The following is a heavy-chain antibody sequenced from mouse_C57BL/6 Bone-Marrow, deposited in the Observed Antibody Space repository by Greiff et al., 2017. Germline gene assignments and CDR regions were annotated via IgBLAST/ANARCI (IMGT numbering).Heavy chain of an antibody. Sequence: QVQLQQPGAELVRPGSSVKLSCKASGYTFTSYWMHWVKQRPIQGLEWIGNIDPSDSETHYNQKFKDKATLTVDKSSSTAYMQLSSLTSEDSAVYYCARDAVYYDYDERYYYAMDYGGQGTSVTVSS. CDR1: GYTFTSYW. CDR3: ARDAVYYDYDERYYYAMDY. CDR2: IDPSDSET. J-gene: IGHJ4*01. D-gene: IGHD2-4*01. V-gene: IGHV1-52*01.